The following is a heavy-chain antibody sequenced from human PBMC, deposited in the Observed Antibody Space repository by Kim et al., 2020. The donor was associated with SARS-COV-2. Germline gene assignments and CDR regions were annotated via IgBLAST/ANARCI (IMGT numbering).Heavy chain of an antibody. V-gene: IGHV1-18*01. D-gene: IGHD2-2*01. CDR1: GYTFTSYG. Sequence: ASVKVSCKASGYTFTSYGISWVRQAPGQGLEWMGWISAYNGDTNYAQKLQDRITMTIDTSTSTTYVELRSLRSDDTAVYYCARARDAYLYWYFDLWGRGTLVTVSS. J-gene: IGHJ2*01. CDR2: ISAYNGDT. CDR3: ARARDAYLYWYFDL.